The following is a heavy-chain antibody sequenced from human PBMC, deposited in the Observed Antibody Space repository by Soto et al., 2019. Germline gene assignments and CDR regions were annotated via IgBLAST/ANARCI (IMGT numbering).Heavy chain of an antibody. V-gene: IGHV4-30-2*01. CDR3: ARVPDY. CDR2: IYHSGST. J-gene: IGHJ4*02. Sequence: QLPLQESGSGLVKPSQTLSLTCAVSGGSISSGGYSWSWIRQPPGKGLEWIGYIYHSGSTYYNPSLKSRVTISVDRSKNQFSLKLSSVTAADTAGYYCARVPDYWGQGTLVTVSS. CDR1: GGSISSGGYS.